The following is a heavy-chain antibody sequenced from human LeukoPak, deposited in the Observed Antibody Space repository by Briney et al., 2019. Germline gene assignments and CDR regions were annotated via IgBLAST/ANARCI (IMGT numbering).Heavy chain of an antibody. CDR1: GGSISSYY. Sequence: SETLSLTCTVSGGSISSYYWSWVRQPPGKGMEWIGYIYYSGSTNYNPSRKSRVTISVETSKNQFSLKLSSVTAADTAVCYCARDVGATPGYFDYWGQGTLVTVSS. V-gene: IGHV4-59*01. D-gene: IGHD1-26*01. CDR2: IYYSGST. CDR3: ARDVGATPGYFDY. J-gene: IGHJ4*02.